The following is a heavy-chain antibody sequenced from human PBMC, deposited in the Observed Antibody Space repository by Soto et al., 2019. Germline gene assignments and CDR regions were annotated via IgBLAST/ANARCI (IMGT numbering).Heavy chain of an antibody. CDR1: GFTFDDYG. J-gene: IGHJ6*03. V-gene: IGHV3-20*01. Sequence: GESLKISCAASGFTFDDYGMSWVRQAPGKGLEWVSGINWNGGSTGYADSVKGRFTISIDKAKNYRYLQMNSLRAEDTALYHCARDRGCSSTSCYDDAREDYYYYYYMDVWGKGTTVTVSS. CDR2: INWNGGST. CDR3: ARDRGCSSTSCYDDAREDYYYYYYMDV. D-gene: IGHD2-2*01.